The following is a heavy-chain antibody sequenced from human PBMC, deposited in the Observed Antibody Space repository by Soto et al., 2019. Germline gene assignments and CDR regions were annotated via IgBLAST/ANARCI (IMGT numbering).Heavy chain of an antibody. CDR3: GRQWLVYNWFDP. CDR2: IYSGGST. V-gene: IGHV3-66*04. CDR1: GFTVSSNY. D-gene: IGHD6-19*01. J-gene: IGHJ5*02. Sequence: EVQLVESGGGLVQPGGSLRLSCAASGFTVSSNYMSWVRQAPGKGLEWVSVIYSGGSTYYADSVKGRFTISRDNSKNTLYLQMNSLRAEDTAVYYCGRQWLVYNWFDPWGQGTLVTVSS.